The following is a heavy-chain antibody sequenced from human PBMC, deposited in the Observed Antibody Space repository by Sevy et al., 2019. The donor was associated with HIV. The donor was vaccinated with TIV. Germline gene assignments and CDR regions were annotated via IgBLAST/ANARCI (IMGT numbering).Heavy chain of an antibody. J-gene: IGHJ3*02. CDR2: ISYDGSNK. Sequence: GGSLRLSCAASGFTFSSYAMHWVRQAPGKGLEWVAVISYDGSNKYYADSVKGRFTISRDNSKNTLYLQMNSLRAEDTAVYYCAREDRSGITMIVPDIWGQGTMVTVSS. CDR3: AREDRSGITMIVPDI. D-gene: IGHD3-22*01. CDR1: GFTFSSYA. V-gene: IGHV3-30*04.